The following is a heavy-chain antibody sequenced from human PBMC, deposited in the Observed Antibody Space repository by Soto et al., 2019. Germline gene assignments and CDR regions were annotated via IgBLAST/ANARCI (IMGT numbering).Heavy chain of an antibody. Sequence: GGSLRLSCAASGFTFSSYAMSWVRQAPGKGLEWVSAISGSGGSTYYADSVKGRFTISRDNSKNTLYLQMNSLRAEDTAVYYCAKVITLVPAAIAIGFDYWGQGTLVTVSS. J-gene: IGHJ4*02. CDR3: AKVITLVPAAIAIGFDY. CDR1: GFTFSSYA. CDR2: ISGSGGST. V-gene: IGHV3-23*01. D-gene: IGHD2-2*01.